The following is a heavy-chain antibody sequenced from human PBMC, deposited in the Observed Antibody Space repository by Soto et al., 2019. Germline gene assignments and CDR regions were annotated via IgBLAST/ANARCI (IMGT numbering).Heavy chain of an antibody. D-gene: IGHD6-19*01. J-gene: IGHJ4*02. Sequence: PGGSLRLSCAASGFTFSSYAMSWVRQAPGKGLEWVSAISGSGGSTYYADSVKGRFTISRDNSKNTLYLQMNSLRAEDTAVYYCAKDPSGSGNLYYFDYWGQGTLVTVSS. V-gene: IGHV3-23*01. CDR1: GFTFSSYA. CDR3: AKDPSGSGNLYYFDY. CDR2: ISGSGGST.